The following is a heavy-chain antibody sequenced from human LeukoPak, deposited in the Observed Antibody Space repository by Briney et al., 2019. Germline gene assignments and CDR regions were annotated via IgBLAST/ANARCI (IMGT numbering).Heavy chain of an antibody. Sequence: GGSLRLSCAASGFTFSSYAMSWVRQAPGKGLEWVSAISGSGGSTYYADSVKGRFTISRDNSKNTLYLQMNSLRAEDTAVYYCAKSREVGALRPTLYFDYWGQGTLVTVSS. D-gene: IGHD1-26*01. V-gene: IGHV3-23*01. J-gene: IGHJ4*02. CDR3: AKSREVGALRPTLYFDY. CDR1: GFTFSSYA. CDR2: ISGSGGST.